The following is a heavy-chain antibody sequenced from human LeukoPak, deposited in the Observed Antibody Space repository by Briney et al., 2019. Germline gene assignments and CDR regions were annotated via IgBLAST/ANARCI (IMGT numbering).Heavy chain of an antibody. V-gene: IGHV4-34*01. CDR2: INHSGST. CDR3: ARDRGKYYYGSGKLGFFDY. J-gene: IGHJ4*02. D-gene: IGHD3-10*01. Sequence: SETLSLTCAVYGGSFSGYYWSWIRQPPGKGLEWIGEINHSGSTNYNPSLKSRVTISVDTSKNQFSLKLSSVTAADTAVYYCARDRGKYYYGSGKLGFFDYWGQGTLVTVSS. CDR1: GGSFSGYY.